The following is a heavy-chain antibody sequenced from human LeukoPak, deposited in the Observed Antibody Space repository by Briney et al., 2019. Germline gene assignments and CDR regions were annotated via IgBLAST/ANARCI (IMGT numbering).Heavy chain of an antibody. D-gene: IGHD3-3*01. J-gene: IGHJ4*02. V-gene: IGHV3-7*01. CDR3: ARAQYYDFWSGYYSSY. CDR2: IKHDGSEK. Sequence: GGSLRLSCAASGFTFSSYWMSWVRQPPGKGLEWVANIKHDGSEKYYVDSVKGRFTISRDNAKNSLYLQMHSLRAEDTAVYYCARAQYYDFWSGYYSSYWGQGTLVTVSS. CDR1: GFTFSSYW.